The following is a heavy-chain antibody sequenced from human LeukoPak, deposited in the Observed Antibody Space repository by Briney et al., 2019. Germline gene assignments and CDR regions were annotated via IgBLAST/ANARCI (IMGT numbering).Heavy chain of an antibody. CDR2: SNEDGSTT. J-gene: IGHJ4*02. Sequence: GGSLRLSCAASGFTFSSNWMHWVRQAPGKGLVWVSRSNEDGSTTNYADSVMGRFTISRDNAKNTLYLQMNSLTAEDTAVYYCVRDLGGRSGHWGRGTLVTVSS. V-gene: IGHV3-74*01. CDR3: VRDLGGRSGH. CDR1: GFTFSSNW. D-gene: IGHD1-26*01.